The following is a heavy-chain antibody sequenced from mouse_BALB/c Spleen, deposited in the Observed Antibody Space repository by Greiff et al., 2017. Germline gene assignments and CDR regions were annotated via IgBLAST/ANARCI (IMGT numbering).Heavy chain of an antibody. J-gene: IGHJ4*01. Sequence: EVQLVESGGGLVKPGGSLKLSCAASGFAFSSYDMSWVRQTPEKRLEWVAYISDGGSYTYYPDSVKGRFTISRDNAKNNLYLQMSSLKSEDTAMYYCARAVVATDAMDYWGQGTSVTVSS. CDR3: ARAVVATDAMDY. D-gene: IGHD1-1*01. CDR2: ISDGGSYT. CDR1: GFAFSSYD. V-gene: IGHV5-4*02.